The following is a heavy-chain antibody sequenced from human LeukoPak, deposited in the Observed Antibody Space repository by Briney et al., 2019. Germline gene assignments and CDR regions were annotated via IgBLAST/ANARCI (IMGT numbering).Heavy chain of an antibody. D-gene: IGHD3-10*01. CDR1: GYTFTGYY. CDR2: MNPNSGNT. CDR3: AKADYGSGSYSHD. J-gene: IGHJ4*02. V-gene: IGHV1-8*02. Sequence: GASVKVSCKASGYTFTGYYMHWVRQATGQGLEWMGWMNPNSGNTGYAQKFQGRVTMTRNTSISTAYMELSSLRSEDTAVYYCAKADYGSGSYSHDWGQGTLVTVSS.